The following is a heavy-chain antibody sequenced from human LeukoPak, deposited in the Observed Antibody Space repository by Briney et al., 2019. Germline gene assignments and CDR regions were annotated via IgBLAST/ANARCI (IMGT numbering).Heavy chain of an antibody. D-gene: IGHD6-19*01. J-gene: IGHJ6*04. V-gene: IGHV4-34*01. CDR3: ARGLRQGSAWSWGPKEKSYQYMDV. CDR1: GGSFSSHY. CDR2: INPRGST. Sequence: SETLSLTCGVSGGSFSSHYWTWIRQPPGKGLEWIGEINPRGSTNSNPSLESRVTVSADPSRNQLSLSLTSVTAADSAVYFCARGLRQGSAWSWGPKEKSYQYMDVWGTGTTVTVSS.